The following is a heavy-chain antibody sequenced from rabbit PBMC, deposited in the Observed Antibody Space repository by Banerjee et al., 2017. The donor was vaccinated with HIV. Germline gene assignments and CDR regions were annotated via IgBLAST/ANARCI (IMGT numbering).Heavy chain of an antibody. CDR2: IYAGSSVGT. D-gene: IGHD8-1*01. CDR1: GFSFSSGYY. Sequence: QSLEESGGDLVKPGASLTLTCTASGFSFSSGYYMCWVRQAPGKGLEWIACIYAGSSVGTYYASWAKGRFTISKTSSTTVTLQVTSLTAADTATYFCATTGYGVSTDYKLWGPGTLVTVS. CDR3: ATTGYGVSTDYKL. V-gene: IGHV1S40*01. J-gene: IGHJ6*01.